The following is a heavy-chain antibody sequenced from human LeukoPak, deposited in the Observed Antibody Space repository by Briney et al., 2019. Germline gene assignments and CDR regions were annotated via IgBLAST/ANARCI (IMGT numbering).Heavy chain of an antibody. V-gene: IGHV1-2*02. CDR3: ARAGSSHRTDWFDP. D-gene: IGHD1-26*01. J-gene: IGHJ5*02. CDR2: INPNSGGT. CDR1: GYTFTGYY. Sequence: GASVKVSCKASGYTFTGYYMHWVRQAPGQGLEWMGWINPNSGGTNYAQKFQGRVTMTRDTSISTAYMELSRLRSGDTAVYYCARAGSSHRTDWFDPWGQGTLVTVSS.